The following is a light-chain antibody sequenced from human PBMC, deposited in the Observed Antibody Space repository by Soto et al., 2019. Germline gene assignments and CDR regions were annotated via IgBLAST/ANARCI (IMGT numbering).Light chain of an antibody. CDR1: QGISAW. CDR2: AAS. J-gene: IGKJ5*01. CDR3: HQANRFPIT. Sequence: DIQMTQSPSSVSASVGDRVTITCRASQGISAWLAWYQQKPGKAPKLLSYAASSLQSGVPSRFSGSEVGTDFTLTIGRLQLEDFASYYCHQANRFPITFGQGPRLEIK. V-gene: IGKV1D-12*01.